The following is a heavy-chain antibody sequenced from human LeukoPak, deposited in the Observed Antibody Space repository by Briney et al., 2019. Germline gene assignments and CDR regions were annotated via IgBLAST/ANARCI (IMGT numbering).Heavy chain of an antibody. CDR2: ISSSSSYI. CDR1: GFTFSSYS. Sequence: GGSLRLSCAASGFTFSSYSMNWVRQAPGKGLEWVSSISSSSSYIYYADSVKGRFTISRDNAKNSLYLQANSLRAEDTAVYYCARELRHDYYDSSGLLDWGQGTLVTVSS. CDR3: ARELRHDYYDSSGLLD. J-gene: IGHJ4*02. D-gene: IGHD3-22*01. V-gene: IGHV3-21*01.